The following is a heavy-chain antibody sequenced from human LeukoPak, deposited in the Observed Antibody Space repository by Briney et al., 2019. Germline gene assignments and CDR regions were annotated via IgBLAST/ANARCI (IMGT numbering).Heavy chain of an antibody. J-gene: IGHJ4*02. V-gene: IGHV4-59*01. CDR2: IYHSGST. Sequence: PSETLSLTCTVSGDSISSYYWSWIRQPPGKGLEWIGYIYHSGSTNYNPSLKSRVTISADTSKDQFSLKLASVTAADTAVYYCATGYSSSWYYFDYWGQGTLVTVSS. D-gene: IGHD6-13*01. CDR1: GDSISSYY. CDR3: ATGYSSSWYYFDY.